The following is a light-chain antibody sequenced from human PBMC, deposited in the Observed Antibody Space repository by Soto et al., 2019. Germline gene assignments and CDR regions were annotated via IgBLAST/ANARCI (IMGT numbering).Light chain of an antibody. V-gene: IGKV3-20*01. CDR3: QQYGGSPRT. CDR1: QSVSSSY. CDR2: GAS. J-gene: IGKJ1*01. Sequence: PGERVTLTCRASQSVSSSYLTWYQQKPGQAPRLLIYGASTRATSIPARFSGSGSGTDFTLTISSLQPEDFAVYYCQQYGGSPRTFGQGSKVDI.